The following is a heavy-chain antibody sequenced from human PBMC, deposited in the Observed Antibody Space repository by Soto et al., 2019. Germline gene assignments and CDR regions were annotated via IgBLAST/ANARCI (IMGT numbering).Heavy chain of an antibody. J-gene: IGHJ5*02. Sequence: ASVKVSCKTSGYSFSTYGISWVRQAPGQGLEYMGWISTKTGYTNYAQSFQGRVALTTDTSTNTAYMELRSLRSDDTAVYYCAREWSWFDPWGQGTLVTVSS. CDR1: GYSFSTYG. D-gene: IGHD3-3*01. CDR2: ISTKTGYT. CDR3: AREWSWFDP. V-gene: IGHV1-18*01.